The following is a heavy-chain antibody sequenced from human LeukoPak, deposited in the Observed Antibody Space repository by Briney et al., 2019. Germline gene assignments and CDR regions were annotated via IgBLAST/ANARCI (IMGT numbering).Heavy chain of an antibody. CDR1: GFTVSSNY. CDR3: ARVEYSSSFDY. V-gene: IGHV3-66*01. Sequence: GGSLRLSCAASGFTVSSNYMSWVRQAPGKGLEWVSVIYSGGTTYYADSVKGRFTISRDNSKNTVYLQMNSLRVEDTAVYYCARVEYSSSFDYWGQGTLVTVSS. CDR2: IYSGGTT. D-gene: IGHD6-6*01. J-gene: IGHJ4*02.